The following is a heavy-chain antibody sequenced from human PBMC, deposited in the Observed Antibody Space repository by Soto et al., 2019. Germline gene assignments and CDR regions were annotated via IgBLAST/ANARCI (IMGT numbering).Heavy chain of an antibody. J-gene: IGHJ4*02. Sequence: PGGSLRLSCAASGFTFSSYSMNWVRQAPGKGLEWVSSISSSSSYIYYADSVKGRFTISRDNAKNSLYLQMNSLRAEDTAVYYCAKDQGGLEYYFDYWGQGTLVTLSS. CDR3: AKDQGGLEYYFDY. D-gene: IGHD5-12*01. CDR2: ISSSSSYI. V-gene: IGHV3-21*04. CDR1: GFTFSSYS.